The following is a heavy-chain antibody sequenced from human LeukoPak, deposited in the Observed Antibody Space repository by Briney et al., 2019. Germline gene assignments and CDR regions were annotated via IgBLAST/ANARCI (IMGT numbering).Heavy chain of an antibody. Sequence: GGSLRLSCAASGFTFSSYAMSWVRQAPGEGLEWVSAISGSGGSTYYADSVKGRFTISRDNSKNTVYPQMSSLRAEDTAVYYCASTPRYSSGWGYWGQGTLVTVSS. J-gene: IGHJ4*02. CDR2: ISGSGGST. D-gene: IGHD6-19*01. CDR3: ASTPRYSSGWGY. CDR1: GFTFSSYA. V-gene: IGHV3-23*01.